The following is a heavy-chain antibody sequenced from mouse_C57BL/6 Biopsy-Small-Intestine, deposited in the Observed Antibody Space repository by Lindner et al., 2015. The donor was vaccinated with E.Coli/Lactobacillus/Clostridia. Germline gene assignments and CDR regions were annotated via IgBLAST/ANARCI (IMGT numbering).Heavy chain of an antibody. V-gene: IGHV1-18*01. J-gene: IGHJ4*01. CDR2: LKPNSGGT. CDR3: ARVWRQSDSSENTVLYY. Sequence: SVKVSCKASGYTFSDYSMHWVRQAPGQGLEWMGWLKPNSGGTNYAQKFQGWVTMTRDTSISTAYMELSRLTSDDTAVYYCARVWRQSDSSENTVLYYWGQGTLVTVSS. D-gene: IGHD3-2*01. CDR1: GYTFSDYS.